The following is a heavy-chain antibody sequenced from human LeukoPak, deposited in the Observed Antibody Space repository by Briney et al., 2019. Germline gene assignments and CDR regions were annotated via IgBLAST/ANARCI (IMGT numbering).Heavy chain of an antibody. CDR3: ARSPVAAFWSRYSPLDD. J-gene: IGHJ4*02. CDR2: ISAYNGNT. Sequence: GASVKVSCKASGYTFTSYGISWVRQAPGQGLEWMAWISAYNGNTNYAQKLQGRVTMTTDTSTSTAYMELRSLRSDDTSVYYCARSPVAAFWSRYSPLDDWGQGTLVTVSS. V-gene: IGHV1-18*01. D-gene: IGHD3-3*01. CDR1: GYTFTSYG.